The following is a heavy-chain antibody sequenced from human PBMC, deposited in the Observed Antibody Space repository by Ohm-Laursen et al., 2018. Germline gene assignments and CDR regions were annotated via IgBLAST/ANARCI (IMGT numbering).Heavy chain of an antibody. CDR1: GFTFSSYW. J-gene: IGHJ4*02. V-gene: IGHV3-7*01. D-gene: IGHD6-19*01. CDR3: ARAAAVAGTPFRY. Sequence: SLRLSCTAFGFTFSSYWMSWVRQAPGKGLEWVANIKQDGSEEYYVDSVKGRFTISRDNAKNSLYLQMNSLRAEDTAVYYCARAAAVAGTPFRYWGQGTLVTVSS. CDR2: IKQDGSEE.